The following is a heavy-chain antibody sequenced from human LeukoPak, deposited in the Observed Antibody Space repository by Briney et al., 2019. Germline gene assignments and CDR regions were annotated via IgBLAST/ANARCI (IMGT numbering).Heavy chain of an antibody. J-gene: IGHJ4*02. V-gene: IGHV4-30-4*01. CDR3: ARLVETPRAFDS. CDR1: SGSISSVDSY. CDR2: VYYSGNT. D-gene: IGHD3-3*01. Sequence: SQTLSLTCTVSSGSISSVDSYWGWIRQPPGKGLEWIGYVYYSGNTYYNPSLKSRVTISVDTSKNQFSLKLNSVTAADAAVYYCARLVETPRAFDSWGQGTLVTVSS.